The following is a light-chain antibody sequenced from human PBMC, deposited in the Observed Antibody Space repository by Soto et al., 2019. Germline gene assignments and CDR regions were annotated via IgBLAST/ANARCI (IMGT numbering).Light chain of an antibody. CDR2: DAS. CDR1: QSVSSY. V-gene: IGKV3-20*01. Sequence: ESVLTQSPSTLSLYPGERATLSCRASQSVSSYLLWYQQKPGQAPRLLIYDASNRAAGIPARFSGSGSGTDFTLTISRLEPEDFAVYYCQQYGSSRWTFGQGAKADI. J-gene: IGKJ1*01. CDR3: QQYGSSRWT.